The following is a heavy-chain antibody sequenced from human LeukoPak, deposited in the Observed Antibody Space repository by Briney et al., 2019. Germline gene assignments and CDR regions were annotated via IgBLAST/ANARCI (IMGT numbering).Heavy chain of an antibody. V-gene: IGHV1-2*02. J-gene: IGHJ6*03. D-gene: IGHD2-21*02. Sequence: GASVKVSCKASGYTFTGYYMHWVRQAPGQGLEWMGWINPNSGGTNYAQKFQGRVTMTRDTSISTAYMELSRLRSDDTAVYYCARDLKAYCGGDCYKTYYYYYYMDVWGKGTTVTISS. CDR3: ARDLKAYCGGDCYKTYYYYYYMDV. CDR1: GYTFTGYY. CDR2: INPNSGGT.